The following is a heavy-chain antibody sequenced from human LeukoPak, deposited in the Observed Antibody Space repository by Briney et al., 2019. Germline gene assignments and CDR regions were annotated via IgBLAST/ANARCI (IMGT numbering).Heavy chain of an antibody. J-gene: IGHJ3*02. Sequence: GGSLRLSCAAFGFTFSSYEMNWVRQAPGKGLEWVSHISTSGRNIYYGDSVKGRFTISRDNAKNSLYLQMNSLRAEDTAIYYCASVRYCSGGSCLGDALDIWGQGTLVTVSS. CDR1: GFTFSSYE. CDR3: ASVRYCSGGSCLGDALDI. D-gene: IGHD2-15*01. V-gene: IGHV3-48*03. CDR2: ISTSGRNI.